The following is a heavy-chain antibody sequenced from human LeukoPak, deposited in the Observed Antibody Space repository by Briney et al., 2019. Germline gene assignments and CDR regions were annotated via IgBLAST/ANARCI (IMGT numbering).Heavy chain of an antibody. Sequence: PGGSLRLSCAASGFTFSSYSMNWVRQAPGKGLEWVAVIWYDGSNKYYADSVKGRFTISRDNSMNTLYLQMSSLRAEDTAVYYCARDGIHCSGGSCDFDYWGQGTLVTVSS. CDR1: GFTFSSYS. J-gene: IGHJ4*02. CDR3: ARDGIHCSGGSCDFDY. D-gene: IGHD2-15*01. V-gene: IGHV3-33*08. CDR2: IWYDGSNK.